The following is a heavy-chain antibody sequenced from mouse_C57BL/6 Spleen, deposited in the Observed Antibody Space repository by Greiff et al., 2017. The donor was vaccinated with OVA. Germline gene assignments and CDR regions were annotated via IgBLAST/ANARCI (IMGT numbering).Heavy chain of an antibody. J-gene: IGHJ2*01. Sequence: EVQLQQSGAELVRPGASVKLSCTASGFNITDYSMHWVKQRPEQGLEWIGRFDPEDGDTEYAPKFQGKATMTADTSSNTAYLQLSSLTSEDTAVYYCTRGNYEDYWGQGTTLTVSS. D-gene: IGHD2-1*01. V-gene: IGHV14-1*01. CDR2: FDPEDGDT. CDR1: GFNITDYS. CDR3: TRGNYEDY.